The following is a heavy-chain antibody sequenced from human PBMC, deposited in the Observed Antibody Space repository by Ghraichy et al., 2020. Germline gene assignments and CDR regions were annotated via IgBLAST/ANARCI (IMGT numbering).Heavy chain of an antibody. CDR2: IHTSGYT. CDR3: AREEVDMIEYYFDY. J-gene: IGHJ4*02. D-gene: IGHD3-22*01. V-gene: IGHV4-4*07. CDR1: GGSISSYY. Sequence: SETLSLNCTVSGGSISSYYWSWIRQPAGKGLEWIGRIHTSGYTNYNPSLKSRVTMSLDTSKNQFSLKLSSVTAADTAVYYCAREEVDMIEYYFDYWGQGTLVTVSS.